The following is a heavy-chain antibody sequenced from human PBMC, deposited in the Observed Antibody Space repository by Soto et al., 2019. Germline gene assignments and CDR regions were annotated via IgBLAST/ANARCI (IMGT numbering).Heavy chain of an antibody. CDR2: ISAYNGNT. CDR1: GYTFTSYG. V-gene: IGHV1-18*01. J-gene: IGHJ4*02. CDR3: ARRGDSSSSLPIDY. D-gene: IGHD6-6*01. Sequence: QVQLVHSGAEVKKPGASVKVSCKASGYTFTSYGISWVRQAPGQGLEWMGWISAYNGNTNYAQKLQGRVTTTTNTSTSTAYMERRSLRSDDTAVYYCARRGDSSSSLPIDYWGQGTLVTVSS.